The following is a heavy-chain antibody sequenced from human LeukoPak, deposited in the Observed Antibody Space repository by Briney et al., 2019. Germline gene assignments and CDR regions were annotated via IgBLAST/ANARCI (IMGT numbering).Heavy chain of an antibody. D-gene: IGHD5-24*01. V-gene: IGHV4-39*01. CDR2: IYYRGST. Sequence: SETLSLTCTVSGGSISSGAYYWVRIRQPPGKGLEWIGHIYYRGSTYYNPSLKSRVTISVDTSKNQFSRKLSSVTAADTAVYYCARRLNGMATIERYFDYWGQGTLVTVSS. CDR3: ARRLNGMATIERYFDY. J-gene: IGHJ4*02. CDR1: GGSISSGAYY.